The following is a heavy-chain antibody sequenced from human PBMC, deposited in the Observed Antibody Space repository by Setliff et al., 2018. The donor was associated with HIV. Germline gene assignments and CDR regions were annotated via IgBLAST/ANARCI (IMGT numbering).Heavy chain of an antibody. V-gene: IGHV1-69*04. D-gene: IGHD3-22*01. J-gene: IGHJ4*02. CDR3: ARDYYDSSGYIFFPGLPDY. CDR1: RSTFNSHT. Sequence: SVKVSCKASRSTFNSHTINWVRQAPGQGLDWMGRIIPILGVANYAQRFQGKVTITADKSTSTAYMELSRLRSDDTAVYYCARDYYDSSGYIFFPGLPDYWGQGPLVTVSS. CDR2: IIPILGVA.